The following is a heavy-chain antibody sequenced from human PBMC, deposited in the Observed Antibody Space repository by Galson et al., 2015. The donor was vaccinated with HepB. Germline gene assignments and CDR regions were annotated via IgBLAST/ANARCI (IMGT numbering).Heavy chain of an antibody. J-gene: IGHJ3*02. CDR1: GDSISTSLYY. V-gene: IGHV4-39*01. CDR3: ARPLVLNGRFYPGVGPFHI. Sequence: SETLSLTCTVSGDSISTSLYYWGWIRQGPGKDLEWIGSVYYGGTTYYSPSFQSRVAMSVDTSKNQLSLTLTSVTAADTAVYYCARPLVLNGRFYPGVGPFHIWGQGTMVTVS. D-gene: IGHD1-26*01. CDR2: VYYGGTT.